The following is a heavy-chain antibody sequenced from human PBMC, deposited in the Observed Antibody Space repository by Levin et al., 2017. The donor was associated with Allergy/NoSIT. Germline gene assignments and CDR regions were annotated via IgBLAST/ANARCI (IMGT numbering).Heavy chain of an antibody. J-gene: IGHJ4*02. V-gene: IGHV1-46*01. CDR2: INPSGGST. D-gene: IGHD3-22*01. CDR1: GYTFTSYY. Sequence: ASVKVSCKASGYTFTSYYMHWVRQAPGQGLEWMGIINPSGGSTSYAQKFQGRVTMTRDTSTSTVYMELSSLRSEDTAVYYCARDRLVTMIVVAQGRYFDYWGQGTLVTVSS. CDR3: ARDRLVTMIVVAQGRYFDY.